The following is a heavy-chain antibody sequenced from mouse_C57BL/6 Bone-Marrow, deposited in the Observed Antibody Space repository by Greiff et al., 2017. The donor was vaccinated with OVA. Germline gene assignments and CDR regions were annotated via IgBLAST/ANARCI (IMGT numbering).Heavy chain of an antibody. V-gene: IGHV2-6-1*01. D-gene: IGHD1-1*01. CDR3: ARHRRTTVDWYFHV. CDR1: GFSLTSYG. Sequence: VMLVESGPGLVAPSQSLSITCTVSGFSLTSYGVHWVRQPPGKGLEWMVVIWSDGSTTYNSDLKSRLSISKDNYKSQGLFIMNSLLTYDTAMSYFARHRRTTVDWYFHVWGTRPTVTVSS. CDR2: IWSDGST. J-gene: IGHJ1*03.